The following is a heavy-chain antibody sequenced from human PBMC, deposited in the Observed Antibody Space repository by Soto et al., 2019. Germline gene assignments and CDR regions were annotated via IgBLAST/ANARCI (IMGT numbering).Heavy chain of an antibody. J-gene: IGHJ6*02. D-gene: IGHD4-17*01. CDR2: IIPVFGTA. CDR1: GGTLSNYG. CDR3: SRGDATKIVVTTYYAMDV. V-gene: IGHV1-69*12. Sequence: QVQLVQSGAEVKKPGSSVRVSCKASGGTLSNYGISWVRQAPGQGLEWMGGIIPVFGTANYAQKVQGRVTITADESKSTVYMDVTSLRSEDTAVYYCSRGDATKIVVTTYYAMDVWGQGTTVSVSS.